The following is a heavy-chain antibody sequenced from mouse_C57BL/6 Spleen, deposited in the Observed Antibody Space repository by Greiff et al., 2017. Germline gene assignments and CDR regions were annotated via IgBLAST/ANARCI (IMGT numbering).Heavy chain of an antibody. CDR3: ARGGIYGYDEAWFAY. CDR1: GYAFSSYW. J-gene: IGHJ3*01. D-gene: IGHD2-2*01. Sequence: VQLQQSGAELVKPGASVKISCKASGYAFSSYWMNWVKQRPGKGLEWIGQIYPGDGDTNYNGKFKGKATLTADKSSSTAYMQLSSLTSEDSAVYFCARGGIYGYDEAWFAYWGQGTLVTVSA. CDR2: IYPGDGDT. V-gene: IGHV1-80*01.